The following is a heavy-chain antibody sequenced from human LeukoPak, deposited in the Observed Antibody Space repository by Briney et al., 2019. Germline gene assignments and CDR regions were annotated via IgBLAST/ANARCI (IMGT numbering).Heavy chain of an antibody. D-gene: IGHD3-9*01. J-gene: IGHJ4*02. CDR2: IYHSGST. V-gene: IGHV4-38-2*01. Sequence: PSETLSLTCAVSGYSISSGYYWGWIRQPPGKGLEWIGSIYHSGSTYYNPSLKSRVTISVDTSKNQFSLRLRSVTAADTAVYHCARSLMYYDIFSGYSPQNFDYWGQGTLVTVSS. CDR1: GYSISSGYY. CDR3: ARSLMYYDIFSGYSPQNFDY.